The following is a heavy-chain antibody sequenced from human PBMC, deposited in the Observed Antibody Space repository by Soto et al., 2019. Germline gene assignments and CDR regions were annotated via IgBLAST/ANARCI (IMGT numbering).Heavy chain of an antibody. Sequence: SVKVSCKASGGTFSSYAISWVRQAPGQGLEWMGGIIPIFGTANYAQKFQGRVTITADKSTSTAYMKLSSLRSEDTAVYYCARDHLKDYYDSSGYPYYGMDVWGQGTTVTVSS. CDR2: IIPIFGTA. D-gene: IGHD3-22*01. V-gene: IGHV1-69*06. J-gene: IGHJ6*02. CDR3: ARDHLKDYYDSSGYPYYGMDV. CDR1: GGTFSSYA.